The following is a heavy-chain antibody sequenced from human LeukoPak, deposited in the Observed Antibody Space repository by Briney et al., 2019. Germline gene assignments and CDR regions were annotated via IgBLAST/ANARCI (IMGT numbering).Heavy chain of an antibody. CDR1: GFTFSSYS. V-gene: IGHV3-21*01. CDR2: ISSSSSYI. CDR3: AREAMVRGVLTVPNFDY. Sequence: GGSLRLSCAASGFTFSSYSMNWVRQAPGKGLEWVSSISSSSSYIYYADSVKGRFTISRDNAKNSLYLQMNSLRAEDTAVYYCAREAMVRGVLTVPNFDYWGQGTLVTVSS. J-gene: IGHJ4*02. D-gene: IGHD3-10*01.